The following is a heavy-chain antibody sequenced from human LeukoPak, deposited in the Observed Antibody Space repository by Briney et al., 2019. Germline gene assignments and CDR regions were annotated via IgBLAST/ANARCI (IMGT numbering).Heavy chain of an antibody. V-gene: IGHV3-7*01. J-gene: IGHJ4*02. CDR1: GFTFSSYW. Sequence: PGGSLRLSCAASGFTFSSYWMSWVRQAPGKGLEWVANIKQDGSEKYYVDSVKGRFTISRDNAKNSLYLQMNSLRAEDTAVYYCARDHCGGDCVIDYWGQGTLVTVSS. CDR2: IKQDGSEK. CDR3: ARDHCGGDCVIDY. D-gene: IGHD2-21*02.